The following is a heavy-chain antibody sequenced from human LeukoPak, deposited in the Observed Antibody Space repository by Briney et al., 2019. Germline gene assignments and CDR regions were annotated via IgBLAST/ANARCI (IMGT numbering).Heavy chain of an antibody. J-gene: IGHJ4*02. CDR2: IYTTGST. CDR3: ARGGDYYFNY. V-gene: IGHV4-61*02. Sequence: SQTLSLTCTVSGGSISSGSYSWSWIRQPAGEGLEWIGRIYTTGSTHYNPSLKSRVTISVDTSKKQFSLRLSSVTAADTAVYYCARGGDYYFNYWGQGTLVTASS. CDR1: GGSISSGSYS. D-gene: IGHD4-17*01.